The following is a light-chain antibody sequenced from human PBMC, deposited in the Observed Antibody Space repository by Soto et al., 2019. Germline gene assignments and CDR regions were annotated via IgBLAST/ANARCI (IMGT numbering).Light chain of an antibody. CDR1: QDIRTE. CDR3: LQDYNYPRT. CDR2: GAT. V-gene: IGKV1-6*01. Sequence: ALQMTQSPSSLSASVGDRVTITCRASQDIRTELGWYQQKPGKAPKLLIYGATTLQSGVPSRVSGSGSGTTFTLTISGLQAEDFATYYCLQDYNYPRTFGQGTKVEVK. J-gene: IGKJ1*01.